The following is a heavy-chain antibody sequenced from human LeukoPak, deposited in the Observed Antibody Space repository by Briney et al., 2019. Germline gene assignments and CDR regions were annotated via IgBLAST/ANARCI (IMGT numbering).Heavy chain of an antibody. J-gene: IGHJ3*02. Sequence: GGSLRLSCAASGFTFSSYSMNWVRQAPGKGLEWVSYISSSSSTIYYADSVKGRFTISRDNAKNSLYLQMNSLRAEDTAVYYCARDMVSDSSGWSGPWFDAFDIWGQGTMVTVSS. D-gene: IGHD6-19*01. V-gene: IGHV3-48*04. CDR2: ISSSSSTI. CDR3: ARDMVSDSSGWSGPWFDAFDI. CDR1: GFTFSSYS.